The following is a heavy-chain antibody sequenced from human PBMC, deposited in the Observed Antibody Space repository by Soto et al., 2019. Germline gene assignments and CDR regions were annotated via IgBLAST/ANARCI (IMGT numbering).Heavy chain of an antibody. D-gene: IGHD2-21*02. J-gene: IGHJ5*02. CDR3: ARESGDWPLNWFDP. CDR1: GFNFPNHW. CDR2: ITSDGKSK. Sequence: VHLVESGGGLVQPGGSLRLSCAASGFNFPNHWMHWVRQAPGKGLVWVSRITSDGKSKAYAESVKGRFAISRDNAKNTVYLQMNGLTVEDTAVYYCARESGDWPLNWFDPWGQGTLVTVSS. V-gene: IGHV3-74*01.